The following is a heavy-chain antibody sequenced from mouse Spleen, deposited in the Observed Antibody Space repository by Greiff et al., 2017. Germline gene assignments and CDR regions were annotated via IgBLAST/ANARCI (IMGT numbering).Heavy chain of an antibody. Sequence: EVRLVESGGGLVQPGGSLKLSCATSGFTFSDYYMYWVRQTPEKRLEWVAYISNGGGSTYYPDTVKGRFTISRDNAKNTLYLQMSRLKSEDTAMYYCASPYGNYPGAMDYWGQGTSVTVSS. CDR2: ISNGGGST. J-gene: IGHJ4*01. CDR3: ASPYGNYPGAMDY. V-gene: IGHV5-12*02. D-gene: IGHD2-1*01. CDR1: GFTFSDYY.